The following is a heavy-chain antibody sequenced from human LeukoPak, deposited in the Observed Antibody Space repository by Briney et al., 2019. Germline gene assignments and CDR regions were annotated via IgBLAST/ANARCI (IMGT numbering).Heavy chain of an antibody. CDR2: ISSSSSAI. J-gene: IGHJ4*02. D-gene: IGHD6-13*01. Sequence: GGCLRLSCAASGFTFSSYSINWVRQAPGKGVEWVSYISSSSSAIYYADSVKGRFTISRDNAKNSLYLQMNGLGDEDTAVYYCARDHKAAAGRDFDYWGQGTLVTVSS. V-gene: IGHV3-48*02. CDR1: GFTFSSYS. CDR3: ARDHKAAAGRDFDY.